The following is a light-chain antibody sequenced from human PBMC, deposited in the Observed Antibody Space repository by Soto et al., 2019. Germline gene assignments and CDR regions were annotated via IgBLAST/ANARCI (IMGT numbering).Light chain of an antibody. CDR1: QSVSSC. J-gene: IGKJ3*01. CDR3: QQRSNWPPIFT. Sequence: EIVWTQSPATLYLSPGERATLSCRASQSVSSCLAWYQQKPGQAPRLLIYDASNRATGIPARFSGSGSGTDFTLTISSLEPEDFAVYYCQQRSNWPPIFTFGPGTKVDI. CDR2: DAS. V-gene: IGKV3-11*01.